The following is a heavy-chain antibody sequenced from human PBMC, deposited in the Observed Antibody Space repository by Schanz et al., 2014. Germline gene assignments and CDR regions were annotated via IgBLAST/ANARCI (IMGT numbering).Heavy chain of an antibody. CDR3: AKEGSIYWDRSVDY. J-gene: IGHJ4*02. CDR1: GFTFSSSW. V-gene: IGHV3-74*01. D-gene: IGHD1-26*01. CDR2: TSHDGSFT. Sequence: EVHLVESGGGFVQPGGSLRLSCAASGFTFSSSWMHWVRQAPGKGLVWVSRTSHDGSFTTFADSVKGRFTISRDNARNTLYLQMNSLRPEDTAVYYCAKEGSIYWDRSVDYWGQGTLVTVSS.